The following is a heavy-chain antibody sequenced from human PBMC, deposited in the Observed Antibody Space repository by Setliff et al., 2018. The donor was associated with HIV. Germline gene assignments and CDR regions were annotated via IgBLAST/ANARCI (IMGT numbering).Heavy chain of an antibody. CDR3: ARSVRFLEWLSHYYYYYMDV. Sequence: ASVKVSCKAPGYTFSNYAVNWVRQAPGQGLQWMGRINTNTGNPTYAQGFTGRFVFSLDTSVSTAYLQISSLKSQDTAVYYCARSVRFLEWLSHYYYYYMDVWGKGTTVTVSS. D-gene: IGHD3-3*01. J-gene: IGHJ6*03. CDR1: GYTFSNYA. V-gene: IGHV7-4-1*02. CDR2: INTNTGNP.